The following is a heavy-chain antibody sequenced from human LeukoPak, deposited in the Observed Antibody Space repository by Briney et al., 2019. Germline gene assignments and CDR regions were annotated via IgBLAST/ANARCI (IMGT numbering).Heavy chain of an antibody. V-gene: IGHV4-39*07. J-gene: IGHJ4*02. Sequence: PSETLSLTCTVSGGSISSSSYYWGWIRQPPGKGLEWIGSIYYSGSTYYNPSLKSRVTISVDTSKNRFSLKLSSVTAADTAVYYCARLTREPDTVVGATFDYWGQGTLVSASS. CDR1: GGSISSSSYY. D-gene: IGHD1-26*01. CDR2: IYYSGST. CDR3: ARLTREPDTVVGATFDY.